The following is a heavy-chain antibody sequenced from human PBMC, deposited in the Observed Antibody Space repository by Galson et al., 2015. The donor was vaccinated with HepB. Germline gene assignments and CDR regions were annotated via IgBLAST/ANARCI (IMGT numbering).Heavy chain of an antibody. CDR1: GFTFSDYY. J-gene: IGHJ4*02. V-gene: IGHV3-11*03. CDR2: ISSSSSYT. CDR3: ARSPVGARYFDY. Sequence: SLRLSCAASGFTFSDYYMSWIRQAPGKGLEWVSYISSSSSYTNYADSVKGRFTISRDNAKNSLYLQMNSLRAEDTAVYYCARSPVGARYFDYWGQGTLVTVSS. D-gene: IGHD1-26*01.